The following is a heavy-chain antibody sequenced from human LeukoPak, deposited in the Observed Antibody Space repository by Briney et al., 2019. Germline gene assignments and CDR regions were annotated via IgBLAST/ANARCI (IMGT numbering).Heavy chain of an antibody. V-gene: IGHV4-39*02. CDR2: IYYTGNT. J-gene: IGHJ4*02. CDR3: TREFTSTSGD. Sequence: PSETLSLTXTVSGDSVSSPSHHWAWIRQPPGKGLEWIASIYYTGNTYYNPSLKSRLSISIDASKNYFSLKLSSVTAADTAVYFCTREFTSTSGDWGQGTLVTVSS. CDR1: GDSVSSPSHH. D-gene: IGHD1-1*01.